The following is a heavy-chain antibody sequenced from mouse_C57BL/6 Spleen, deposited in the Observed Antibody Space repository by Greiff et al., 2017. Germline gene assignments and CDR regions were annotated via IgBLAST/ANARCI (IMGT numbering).Heavy chain of an antibody. Sequence: DVMLVESGGGLVKPGGSLKPSCAASGFTFSDYGMHWVRQAPEKGLEWVAYISSGSSTIYYADTVKGRFTISRDNAKNTLFLQMTSLRSEDTAMYYCARRTGTGAMDYWGQGTSVTVSS. CDR3: ARRTGTGAMDY. J-gene: IGHJ4*01. CDR2: ISSGSSTI. D-gene: IGHD4-1*01. CDR1: GFTFSDYG. V-gene: IGHV5-17*01.